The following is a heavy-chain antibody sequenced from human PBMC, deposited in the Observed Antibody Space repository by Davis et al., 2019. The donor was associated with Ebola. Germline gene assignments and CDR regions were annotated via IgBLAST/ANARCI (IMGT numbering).Heavy chain of an antibody. V-gene: IGHV1-3*01. J-gene: IGHJ4*02. D-gene: IGHD3-22*01. CDR3: ARAYYYDSSGYYYFSQDY. Sequence: ASVKVSCKASGYIFTLYAIHWVRQAPGQRLEWMGWINAGNGNTKYSQKFQGRVTITRDTSASTAYMELSSLRSEDTAVYYCARAYYYDSSGYYYFSQDYWGQGTLVTVSS. CDR2: INAGNGNT. CDR1: GYIFTLYA.